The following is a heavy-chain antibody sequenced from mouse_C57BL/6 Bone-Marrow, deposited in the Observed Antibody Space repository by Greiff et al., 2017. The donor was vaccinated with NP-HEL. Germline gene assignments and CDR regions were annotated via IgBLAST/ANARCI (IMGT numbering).Heavy chain of an antibody. V-gene: IGHV1-55*01. CDR1: GYTFTSYW. Sequence: VQLQQSGAELVKPGASVKMSCKASGYTFTSYWITWVKQRPGQGLEWIGDIYPGSGSTNYNEKFKSKATLTVDTSSSTAYMQLSSLTSEDSAGYYCARGGPSTALYWYFDVWGTGTTVTVSS. J-gene: IGHJ1*03. D-gene: IGHD1-2*01. CDR3: ARGGPSTALYWYFDV. CDR2: IYPGSGST.